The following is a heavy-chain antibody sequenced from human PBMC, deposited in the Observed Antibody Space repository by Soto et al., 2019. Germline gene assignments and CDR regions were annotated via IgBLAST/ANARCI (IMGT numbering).Heavy chain of an antibody. CDR1: GFTFSSFAMSDYA. D-gene: IGHD3-22*01. Sequence: GGSLRLSCAVSGFTFSSFAMSDYAMSWVRQAPGKGLEWVSGITGSGGSTYYADSVKGRVTISRDNSKNTLYLQMNSLRAEDTALYYCASSYYFDTSFDYWGQGTLVTVSS. J-gene: IGHJ4*02. V-gene: IGHV3-23*01. CDR2: ITGSGGST. CDR3: ASSYYFDTSFDY.